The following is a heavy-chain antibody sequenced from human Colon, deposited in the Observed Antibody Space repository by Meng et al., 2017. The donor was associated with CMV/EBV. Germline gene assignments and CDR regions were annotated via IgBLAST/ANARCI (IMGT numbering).Heavy chain of an antibody. CDR1: GFTFSGYA. V-gene: IGHV3-23*01. D-gene: IGHD3-10*01. J-gene: IGHJ1*01. CDR2: ISNGGGNT. CDR3: ARGVRGVWAEYFQH. Sequence: WGSLRLSCAASGFTFSGYAMSWVRQAPGKGLEWVSAISNGGGNTYYADSVRGRFTISRDNSKNTLSLQMNSLRDEDTAVYYCARGVRGVWAEYFQHWGQGTLVTVSS.